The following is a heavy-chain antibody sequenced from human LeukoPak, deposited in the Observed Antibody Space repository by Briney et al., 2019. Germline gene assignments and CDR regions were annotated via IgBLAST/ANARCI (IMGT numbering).Heavy chain of an antibody. V-gene: IGHV3-74*01. J-gene: IGHJ4*02. Sequence: QPGGSLRLSCAASGFTFISYWMHWVRQAPGKGLVWVSRINGYGSSTDFADSVKGRFTISRYNAKNTLYLQMKSLRAEDTAVYYCARDAPGNTALDYWGQGTLVTVSS. CDR1: GFTFISYW. CDR2: INGYGSST. D-gene: IGHD5-18*01. CDR3: ARDAPGNTALDY.